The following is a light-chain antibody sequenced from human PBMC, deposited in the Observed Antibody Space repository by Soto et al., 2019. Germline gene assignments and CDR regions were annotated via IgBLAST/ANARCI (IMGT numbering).Light chain of an antibody. CDR2: GAS. CDR3: QQYGSSPRT. CDR1: QSVSSSY. J-gene: IGKJ1*01. Sequence: EIVLTQSPGTLSLSPGERATLSCRASQSVSSSYLAWNQQKPGQAPRLPIYGASSRATGIPARFSGSGSGTDFTLTISRLEPEDFAVYYCQQYGSSPRTFGQGTKVEIK. V-gene: IGKV3-20*01.